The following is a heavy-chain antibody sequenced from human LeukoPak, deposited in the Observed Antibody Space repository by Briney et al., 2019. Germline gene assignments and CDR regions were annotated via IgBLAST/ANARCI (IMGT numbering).Heavy chain of an antibody. Sequence: GGSLRLSCAASGFTLRSYTMNWVRQAPGKGLEWVSSIGISSNKIYYADSVKGRFTISRDNANNSLYLQMDSLRAEDTAVYYCAKDVRSDYFDYWGQGTLVTVSS. J-gene: IGHJ4*02. CDR1: GFTLRSYT. CDR3: AKDVRSDYFDY. V-gene: IGHV3-21*01. CDR2: IGISSNKI.